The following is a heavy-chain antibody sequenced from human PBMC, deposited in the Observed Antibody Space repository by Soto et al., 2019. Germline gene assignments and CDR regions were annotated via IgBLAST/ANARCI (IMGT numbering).Heavy chain of an antibody. CDR2: IYYSGST. D-gene: IGHD2-15*01. V-gene: IGHV4-59*01. CDR1: GGSISSYY. J-gene: IGHJ5*02. Sequence: SETLSLTCTVSGGSISSYYWSWIRQPPGKGLEWIGYIYYSGSTNYNPSLKSRVTISVDTSKSQFSLKLSSVTAADTAVYYCARGGDCSGGSCYKNWFDPWGQGTLVTVSS. CDR3: ARGGDCSGGSCYKNWFDP.